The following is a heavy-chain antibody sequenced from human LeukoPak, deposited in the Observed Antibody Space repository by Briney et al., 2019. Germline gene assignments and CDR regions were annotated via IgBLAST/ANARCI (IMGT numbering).Heavy chain of an antibody. CDR1: DFNFITYA. V-gene: IGHV3-23*01. CDR3: ARVSSMLRGPLVIYYFDF. CDR2: ISGGGDVT. Sequence: PGGSLRLSCAASDFNFITYAMSWVRQAPGRGLEWVSIISGGGDVTHYADSVKGRFTISRDNSKNTLYLQMNSLRVEDTAVYYCARVSSMLRGPLVIYYFDFWGQGTLVTVSS. D-gene: IGHD3-10*01. J-gene: IGHJ4*02.